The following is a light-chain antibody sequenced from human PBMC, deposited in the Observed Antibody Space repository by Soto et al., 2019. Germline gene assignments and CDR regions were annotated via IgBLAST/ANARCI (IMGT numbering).Light chain of an antibody. J-gene: IGLJ1*01. Sequence: QSVLTQPPSASGSPGQSVTISCTGTSSDVGGYDYVSWYQQYPGKTPKLMIFEVTKRPSGVPDRFSGSKSGNTASLTVSGLQAEDEADYYCSSYTSISTYVFGTGTKVTV. CDR2: EVT. V-gene: IGLV2-8*01. CDR3: SSYTSISTYV. CDR1: SSDVGGYDY.